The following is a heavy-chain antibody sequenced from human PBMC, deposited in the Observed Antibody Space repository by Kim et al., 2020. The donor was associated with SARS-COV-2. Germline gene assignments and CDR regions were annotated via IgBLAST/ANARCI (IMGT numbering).Heavy chain of an antibody. D-gene: IGHD6-13*01. CDR3: ARGAGGSRWRGHWFDP. CDR2: IISSGGTI. V-gene: IGHV3-48*02. Sequence: GGSLRLSCVASGFTFSGNSMNWVRQAPGKGLEWVSYIISSGGTIYYADSVKGRFTISRDNVKNILYLEMNILRDEDTAVYYCARGAGGSRWRGHWFDPWGQGTLVTVSS. CDR1: GFTFSGNS. J-gene: IGHJ5*02.